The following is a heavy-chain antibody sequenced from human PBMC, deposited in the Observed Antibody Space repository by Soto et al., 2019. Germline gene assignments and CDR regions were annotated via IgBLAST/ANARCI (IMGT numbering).Heavy chain of an antibody. D-gene: IGHD4-17*01. CDR1: GFSLSTSGVG. J-gene: IGHJ4*02. V-gene: IGHV2-5*02. CDR2: IYWDDDK. CDR3: AHSRVTVTSFDY. Sequence: QITLKESGPTLVKPTQTLTLTCTFSGFSLSTSGVGVGWIRQPPGKALEWLALIYWDDDKRYSPSLKSRLTINQDTSKNQVVLTMTNMDPVDTATYYCAHSRVTVTSFDYWGQGTLVTVSS.